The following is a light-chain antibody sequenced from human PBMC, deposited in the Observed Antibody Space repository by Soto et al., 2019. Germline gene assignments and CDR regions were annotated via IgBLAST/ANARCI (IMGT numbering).Light chain of an antibody. J-gene: IGKJ1*01. CDR2: KES. V-gene: IGKV1-5*03. CDR1: QSISSW. Sequence: DIQMTQSPSTLSASVGDRVTITCRASQSISSWLAWYQQKPGKDPKLLIYKESSLESGVPSRFSGSGSGTEFTLTISNLQPDDFATYYCQQYKAFWTFGQGTKVDIK. CDR3: QQYKAFWT.